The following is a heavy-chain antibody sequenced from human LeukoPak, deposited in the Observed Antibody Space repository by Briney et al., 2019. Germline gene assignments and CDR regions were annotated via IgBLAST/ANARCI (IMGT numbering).Heavy chain of an antibody. CDR1: GGSISSYY. Sequence: PSETLSLTCTVSGGSISSYYWSWIRQPPGQGLEWIGYIYYSGSTNYNPSLTSRVTISVDTSKNQLSLKLSSVTAADTAVYYRASNNGYSSSWYRRAPLNWFDPWGQGTLVTVSP. V-gene: IGHV4-59*12. D-gene: IGHD6-13*01. CDR2: IYYSGST. CDR3: ASNNGYSSSWYRRAPLNWFDP. J-gene: IGHJ5*02.